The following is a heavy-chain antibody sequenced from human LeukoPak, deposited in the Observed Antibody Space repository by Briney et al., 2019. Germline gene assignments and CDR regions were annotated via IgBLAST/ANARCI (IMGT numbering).Heavy chain of an antibody. CDR2: MNPNSGNT. J-gene: IGHJ4*02. CDR1: GYTFTSYD. Sequence: GASVKVSCKASGYTFTSYDINWVRQAIGQGLEWMGWMNPNSGNTGYAQKFQGRVTMTRSTSISTAYMELSSLRSEDTAVYYCARLYTHYDSSGYYYEDYWGQGTLVTVSS. V-gene: IGHV1-8*01. CDR3: ARLYTHYDSSGYYYEDY. D-gene: IGHD3-22*01.